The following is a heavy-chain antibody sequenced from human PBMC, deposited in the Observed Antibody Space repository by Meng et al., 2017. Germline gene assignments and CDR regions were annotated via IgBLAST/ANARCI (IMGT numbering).Heavy chain of an antibody. CDR1: GFTFSSYS. D-gene: IGHD6-6*01. V-gene: IGHV3-21*01. Sequence: GESLKISCAASGFTFSSYSMNWVRQAPGKGLEWVSSISSSSSYIYYADSVKGRFTISRDNAKNSLYLQMNSLRAEDTAVYYCARDLFGSIAAPYYYYGMDAWGQGTTVTVSS. J-gene: IGHJ6*02. CDR3: ARDLFGSIAAPYYYYGMDA. CDR2: ISSSSSYI.